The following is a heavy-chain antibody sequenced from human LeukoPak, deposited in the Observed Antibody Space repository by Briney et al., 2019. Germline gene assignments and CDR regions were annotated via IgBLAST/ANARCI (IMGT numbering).Heavy chain of an antibody. V-gene: IGHV1-2*06. J-gene: IGHJ6*03. D-gene: IGHD2-21*01. CDR2: INPNSGGT. CDR1: GYTFTGYY. Sequence: GASVKVSCKASGYTFTGYYMHWVRQAPGQGLEWMGRINPNSGGTNYAQKFQGRVTMTRDTSISTAYMELSRLRSDDTAVYYCARSPLWYYYMDAWGKGTTVTVSS. CDR3: ARSPLWYYYMDA.